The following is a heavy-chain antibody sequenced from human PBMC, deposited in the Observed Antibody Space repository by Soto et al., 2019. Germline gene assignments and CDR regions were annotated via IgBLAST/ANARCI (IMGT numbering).Heavy chain of an antibody. CDR2: ISPNSGAT. CDR1: GYTFSDYY. Sequence: ASVKVSCKASGYTFSDYYLHCVRQAPGQGLEWMGWISPNSGATEYAPKFQGRVTMTTDTSISTAFLKLASLRPEDTAVYYCVRDLDSGRINYWGQGTLVTVSS. D-gene: IGHD1-26*01. V-gene: IGHV1-2*02. J-gene: IGHJ4*02. CDR3: VRDLDSGRINY.